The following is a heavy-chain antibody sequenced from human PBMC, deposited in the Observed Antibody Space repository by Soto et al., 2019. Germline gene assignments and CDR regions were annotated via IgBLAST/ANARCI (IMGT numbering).Heavy chain of an antibody. D-gene: IGHD6-19*01. CDR3: ARDPYIAVAGRGLDY. CDR1: GYTFTSYG. CDR2: ISAYNGNT. Sequence: GASLKVSCKASGYTFTSYGISWVRQAPGQGLEWMGWISAYNGNTNYAQKLQGRVTMTTDTSTSTAYMELRSLRSDDTAVYYCARDPYIAVAGRGLDYWGQGTLVTVS. V-gene: IGHV1-18*01. J-gene: IGHJ4*02.